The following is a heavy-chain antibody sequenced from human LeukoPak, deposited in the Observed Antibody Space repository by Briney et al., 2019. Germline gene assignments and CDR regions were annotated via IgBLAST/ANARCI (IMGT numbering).Heavy chain of an antibody. CDR2: IHPEGNEK. CDR3: ARGDAFSGDH. CDR1: GFTFSNFW. J-gene: IGHJ4*02. V-gene: IGHV3-7*04. Sequence: GGSLRLSCAVSGFTFSNFWMSWVRQAPGRGLEWVANIHPEGNEKYHVESVKGRFTISRGNAKNSLFLQMNGLRVEDTAVYYCARGDAFSGDHWGQGTLVTVSS.